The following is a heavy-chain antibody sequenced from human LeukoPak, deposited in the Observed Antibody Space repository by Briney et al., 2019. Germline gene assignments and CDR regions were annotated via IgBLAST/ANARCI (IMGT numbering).Heavy chain of an antibody. CDR3: AGYRHGRAVPRWISEY. Sequence: SETLSLTCTVSGGSLNNYYWSWIRQPPGKGLEWIGSIYHSGSTNYNPSLKSGVTISVDTSNDHSSLKLTSVTAADTAVYYCAGYRHGRAVPRWISEYWGQGILVTVSS. J-gene: IGHJ4*02. V-gene: IGHV4-59*01. CDR1: GGSLNNYY. CDR2: IYHSGST. D-gene: IGHD2-2*03.